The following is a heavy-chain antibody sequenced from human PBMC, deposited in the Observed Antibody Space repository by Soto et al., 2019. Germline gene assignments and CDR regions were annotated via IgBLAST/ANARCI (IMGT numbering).Heavy chain of an antibody. J-gene: IGHJ4*02. CDR2: IWYDGSNK. CDR1: GFTFSSYG. D-gene: IGHD6-19*01. V-gene: IGHV3-33*01. CDR3: ARTGYSSGWRDFDY. Sequence: QVQLVESGGGVVQPGRSLRLSCAASGFTFSSYGMHWVRQAPGKGLEWVAVIWYDGSNKYYADSVKGRFTISRDNSKNTLYLQMNSLRAEDTAVYYCARTGYSSGWRDFDYWGQGTLVTASS.